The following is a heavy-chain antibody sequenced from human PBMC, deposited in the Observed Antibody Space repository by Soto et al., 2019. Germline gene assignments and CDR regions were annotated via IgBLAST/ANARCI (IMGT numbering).Heavy chain of an antibody. CDR3: ARDIFGGSYDFWH. Sequence: GGSLRLSCTASGFSVGRLFMTWVRQAPGKGLEWVSVLSSDDNTYYADSVKGRFTISRGISKNTLFLEMNSLRAEDTAVYHCARDIFGGSYDFWHGGQGTLVTV. CDR1: GFSVGRLF. CDR2: LSSDDNT. D-gene: IGHD3-3*01. V-gene: IGHV3-66*01. J-gene: IGHJ4*02.